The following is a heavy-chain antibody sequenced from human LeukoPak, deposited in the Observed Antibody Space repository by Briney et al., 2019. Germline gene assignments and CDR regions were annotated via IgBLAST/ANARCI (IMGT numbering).Heavy chain of an antibody. D-gene: IGHD6-6*01. CDR3: ARSIAARPAYYYYYYYMDV. CDR1: GGSISSYY. V-gene: IGHV4-4*09. J-gene: IGHJ6*03. Sequence: PSETLSLTCTVSGGSISSYYWSWIRQPPGKGLEWIGYIYTSGSTNYNPSLKSRVTISVDTSKNQFSLKLSSVTGADTAVYYCARSIAARPAYYYYYYYMDVWGKGTTVTVSS. CDR2: IYTSGST.